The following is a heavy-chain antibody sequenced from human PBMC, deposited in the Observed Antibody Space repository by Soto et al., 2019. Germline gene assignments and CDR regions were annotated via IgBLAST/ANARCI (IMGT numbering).Heavy chain of an antibody. CDR2: IKSKTDGGTT. Sequence: GGSLXLSCAASGFXFSNAWMNWVXQAPGKGLEWVGRIKSKTDGGTTDYAAPVKGRFTISRDDSKNTLYLQMNSLKTEDTAVYYSTTDMSRTVYRMDVWGQGTTVTVSS. D-gene: IGHD3-10*02. CDR1: GFXFSNAW. V-gene: IGHV3-15*07. J-gene: IGHJ6*02. CDR3: TTDMSRTVYRMDV.